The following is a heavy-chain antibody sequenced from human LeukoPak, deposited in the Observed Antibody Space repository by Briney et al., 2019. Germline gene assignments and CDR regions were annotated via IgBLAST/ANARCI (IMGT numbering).Heavy chain of an antibody. CDR3: TTDLWGYYDYVWGSYRYTTTDAFDI. CDR1: GFTFSNAW. D-gene: IGHD3-16*02. V-gene: IGHV3-15*01. CDR2: IKSKTDGGTT. Sequence: GGSLRLSCAASGFTFSNAWMSWVRQAPGKGQEWVGRIKSKTDGGTTDYAAPVKGRFTISRDDSKNTLYLQMNSLKTEDTAVYYCTTDLWGYYDYVWGSYRYTTTDAFDIWGQGTMVTVSS. J-gene: IGHJ3*02.